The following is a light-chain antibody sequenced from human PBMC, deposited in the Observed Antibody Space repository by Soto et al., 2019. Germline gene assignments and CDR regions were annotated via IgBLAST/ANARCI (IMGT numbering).Light chain of an antibody. J-gene: IGLJ3*02. CDR1: SSNIGNNY. Sequence: QSVLTQPTSVSAAPGQKVTISCSGSSSNIGNNYVSWYQQLPRTAPKLLIYENNKRPSGIPDRFSGSKSGTSATLVITGLQTGDEGDYYCGTWDSSLSSWVFGGGTKLTVL. V-gene: IGLV1-51*02. CDR2: ENN. CDR3: GTWDSSLSSWV.